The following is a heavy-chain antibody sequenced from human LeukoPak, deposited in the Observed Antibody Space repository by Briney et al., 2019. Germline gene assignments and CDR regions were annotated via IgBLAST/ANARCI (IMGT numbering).Heavy chain of an antibody. CDR1: GGSISSYY. Sequence: PSETLSLTCTVSGGSISSYYWSWIRQPAGKGLEWIGRIYTSGSTNYNPSLKSRVTMSVDTSKNQFSLKLSSVTAADTAVYYCARSPLFIYGSGSYYMGYNWFDPWGQGTLVTVSS. D-gene: IGHD3-10*01. J-gene: IGHJ5*02. CDR2: IYTSGST. V-gene: IGHV4-4*07. CDR3: ARSPLFIYGSGSYYMGYNWFDP.